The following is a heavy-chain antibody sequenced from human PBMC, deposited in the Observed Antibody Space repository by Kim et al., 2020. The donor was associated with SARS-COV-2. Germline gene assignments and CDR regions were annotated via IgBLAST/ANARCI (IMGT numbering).Heavy chain of an antibody. CDR1: GSMFSGYY. Sequence: ASVKVSCKAFGSMFSGYYVHWVRQAPGQGLECMGRIDPNNKGAYYAKKFQGRVTMTRDTSISTVYLELTRLTSDDTAVYYCAGSPRGWLEIDSWGQGTLV. V-gene: IGHV1-2*06. D-gene: IGHD5-12*01. J-gene: IGHJ4*02. CDR3: AGSPRGWLEIDS. CDR2: IDPNNKGA.